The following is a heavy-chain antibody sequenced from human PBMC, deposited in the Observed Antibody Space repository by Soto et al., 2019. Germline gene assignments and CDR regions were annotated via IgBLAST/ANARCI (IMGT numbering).Heavy chain of an antibody. CDR2: IYYSGST. Sequence: SETLSLTCTVSGGSISSSSYYWGWIRQPPGKGLEWIGSIYYSGSTYYNPSLKSRVTISVDTSKNQFSLKLSSVTAADTAVYYCARHRTIFGVEHNWFDPWGQGTLVTVSS. J-gene: IGHJ5*02. CDR3: ARHRTIFGVEHNWFDP. D-gene: IGHD3-3*01. CDR1: GGSISSSSYY. V-gene: IGHV4-39*01.